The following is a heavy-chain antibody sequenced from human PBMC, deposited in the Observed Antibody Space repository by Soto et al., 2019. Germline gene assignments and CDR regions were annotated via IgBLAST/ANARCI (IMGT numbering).Heavy chain of an antibody. CDR1: GYIFTNYW. J-gene: IGHJ6*02. CDR2: IHPGDSDT. CDR3: ARLDDYSPYYYYGMDV. Sequence: GESLKISCKGSGYIFTNYWIGWVRQMPGKGLEWVGTIHPGDSDTRYSPSFQGQVTMSADKSISTAFLQWSSLKASDTAIYYCARLDDYSPYYYYGMDVWGQGTTVTVSS. V-gene: IGHV5-51*01. D-gene: IGHD4-17*01.